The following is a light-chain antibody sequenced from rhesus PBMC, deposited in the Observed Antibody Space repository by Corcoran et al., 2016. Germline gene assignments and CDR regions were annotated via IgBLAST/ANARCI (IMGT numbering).Light chain of an antibody. V-gene: IGKV4-1*01. CDR2: WAS. CDR3: QQYYSSPYS. Sequence: DIVMTQSPDSLAVSLGERVTINCKSSQSLLYSSNNKNYLAWYQQKPGQASKVLIYWASTRESGVPNRFSGSGAGTDFTLTISGLQAEDVAVYYCQQYYSSPYSFGQGTKVEIK. CDR1: QSLLYSSNNKNY. J-gene: IGKJ2*01.